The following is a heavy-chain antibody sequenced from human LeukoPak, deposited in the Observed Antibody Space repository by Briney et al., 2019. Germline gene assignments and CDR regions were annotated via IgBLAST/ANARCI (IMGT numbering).Heavy chain of an antibody. Sequence: PSETLSLTCAVYGGSFSGYYWSWIRQPPGKGLEWIGEINHSGSTNYNPSLKSQVTISVATSKNQFSLKLSTAPAADTAVYYCARGLLLHSIWGQGTMVTVSS. CDR2: INHSGST. CDR1: GGSFSGYY. V-gene: IGHV4-34*01. D-gene: IGHD3-22*01. J-gene: IGHJ3*02. CDR3: ARGLLLHSI.